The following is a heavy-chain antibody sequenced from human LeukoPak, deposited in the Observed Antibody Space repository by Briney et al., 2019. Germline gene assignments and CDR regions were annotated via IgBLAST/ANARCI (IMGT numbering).Heavy chain of an antibody. J-gene: IGHJ5*02. CDR3: AKVRCTSTSCYPNWFDP. CDR2: ISGSGGST. CDR1: GFTFSSYA. Sequence: GGSLRLSCAASGFTFSSYAMNWVRQAPGKGLEWVSAISGSGGSTYYADSVKGRFTISRDNSKNTLYLQMNSLRAEDTAVYFCAKVRCTSTSCYPNWFDPWGQGTLVTVSS. D-gene: IGHD2-2*01. V-gene: IGHV3-23*01.